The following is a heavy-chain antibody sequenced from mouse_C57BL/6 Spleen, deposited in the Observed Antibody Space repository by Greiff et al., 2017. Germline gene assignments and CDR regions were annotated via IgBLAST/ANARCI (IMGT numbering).Heavy chain of an antibody. Sequence: VQLQQSGAELVKPGASVKLSCKASGYTFTSYWMHWVKQRPGQGLEWIGMIHPNSGSTNYNEKFKSKATLTVDKSSSTAYMQLSSLTSEDSAVYYCAREGGYDYDDYWGQGTTLTVSS. CDR3: AREGGYDYDDY. CDR2: IHPNSGST. CDR1: GYTFTSYW. V-gene: IGHV1-64*01. D-gene: IGHD2-4*01. J-gene: IGHJ2*01.